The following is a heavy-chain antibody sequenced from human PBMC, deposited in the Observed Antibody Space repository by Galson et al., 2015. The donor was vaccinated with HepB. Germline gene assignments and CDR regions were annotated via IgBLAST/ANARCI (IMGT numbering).Heavy chain of an antibody. CDR2: IKSKTDGGTT. D-gene: IGHD4-11*01. V-gene: IGHV3-15*01. J-gene: IGHJ6*02. CDR1: GFTFSNAR. Sequence: SLRLSCAASGFTFSNARMSWVRQAPGKGLEWVGRIKSKTDGGTTDYAAPVKGRFTISRDDSKNTLYLQMNSLKTEDTAVYYCTRPYSNYYYYYGMDVWGQGTTVTVSS. CDR3: TRPYSNYYYYYGMDV.